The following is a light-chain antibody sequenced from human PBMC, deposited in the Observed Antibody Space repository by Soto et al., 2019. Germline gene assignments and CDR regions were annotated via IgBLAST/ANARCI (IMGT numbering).Light chain of an antibody. Sequence: EIMLTQSPGTLSLSPGERATLSCRASQSVSNNYLAWYQQKPGRAPRLLIYGASNRATGIPDRFSGSGSGTDFTLTISRLEPEDFAVYYCQQYGSSGTFGQGTKVDIK. CDR2: GAS. J-gene: IGKJ1*01. CDR3: QQYGSSGT. CDR1: QSVSNNY. V-gene: IGKV3-20*01.